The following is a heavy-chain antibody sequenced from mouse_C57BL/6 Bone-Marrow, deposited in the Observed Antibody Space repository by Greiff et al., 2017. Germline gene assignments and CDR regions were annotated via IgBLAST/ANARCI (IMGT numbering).Heavy chain of an antibody. J-gene: IGHJ3*01. CDR1: GYTFTSYW. CDR2: IYPGNSDT. Sequence: VQPQQSGTVLARPGASVKMSCKTSGYTFTSYWMHWVKQRPGQGLEWIGAIYPGNSDTSYNQKFKGKAKLTAVTSASTAYMELSSLTNEDSAVYYCTREAGYSNYFAWFAYWGQGTLVTVSA. D-gene: IGHD2-5*01. CDR3: TREAGYSNYFAWFAY. V-gene: IGHV1-5*01.